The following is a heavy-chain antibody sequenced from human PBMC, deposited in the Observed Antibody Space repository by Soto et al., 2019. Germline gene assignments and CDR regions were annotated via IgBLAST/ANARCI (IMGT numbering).Heavy chain of an antibody. J-gene: IGHJ4*02. Sequence: PGGSLRLSCAASGFTFSSYGMHWVRQAPGKGLEWVAVIWYDGSNKYYADSVKGRFTISRDNSKNTLYLQMNSLRAEDTAVYYCAKDSHPRAVAGTIFDYWGQGTLVTVSS. CDR2: IWYDGSNK. V-gene: IGHV3-33*06. CDR3: AKDSHPRAVAGTIFDY. CDR1: GFTFSSYG. D-gene: IGHD6-19*01.